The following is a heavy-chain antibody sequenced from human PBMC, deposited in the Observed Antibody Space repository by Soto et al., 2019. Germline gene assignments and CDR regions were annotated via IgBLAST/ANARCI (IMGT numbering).Heavy chain of an antibody. CDR2: ISWDGEST. Sequence: GGSLRLSCATSGYAFEDYAMHWVRQVPGKGLEWVSLISWDGESTYYADPVKGRFTVSRDNSEKSLYLQMNSVRVDDTALYYCAKVGQLDITTGHAYFDHSGQGTLVTVSS. J-gene: IGHJ4*02. V-gene: IGHV3-43D*04. CDR3: AKVGQLDITTGHAYFDH. D-gene: IGHD5-12*01. CDR1: GYAFEDYA.